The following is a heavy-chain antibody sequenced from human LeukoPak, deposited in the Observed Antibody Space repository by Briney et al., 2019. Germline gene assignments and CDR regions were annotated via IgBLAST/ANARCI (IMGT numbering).Heavy chain of an antibody. Sequence: SETLSLTCTVSGGSISSYYWSWIRQPPGKGLEWIGYIYYSGSTNYNPSLKSRVTISVDTSKNQFSLKLSSVTAADTAVYYCARHRSGTGYFDYWGQGTLVTVSS. CDR2: IYYSGST. D-gene: IGHD3-10*01. CDR1: GGSISSYY. V-gene: IGHV4-59*08. J-gene: IGHJ4*02. CDR3: ARHRSGTGYFDY.